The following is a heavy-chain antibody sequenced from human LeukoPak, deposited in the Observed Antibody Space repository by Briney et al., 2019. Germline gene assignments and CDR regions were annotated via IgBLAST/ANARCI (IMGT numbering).Heavy chain of an antibody. CDR3: ARAGGSYRLDY. Sequence: GGSLRLSCAASGFTFSSYWMSWVRQAPGKGLEWVANIKQDGSEKYYVDSVKGRFTISRDNAENSLYLQMNSLRAEDTAVYYCARAGGSYRLDYWGQGTLVTVSS. CDR1: GFTFSSYW. CDR2: IKQDGSEK. D-gene: IGHD1-26*01. J-gene: IGHJ4*02. V-gene: IGHV3-7*01.